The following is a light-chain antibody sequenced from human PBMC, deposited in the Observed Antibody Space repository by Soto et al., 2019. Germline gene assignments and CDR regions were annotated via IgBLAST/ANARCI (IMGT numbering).Light chain of an antibody. J-gene: IGKJ4*01. CDR2: GAS. CDR1: QSISNY. CDR3: QQSYSTPLT. V-gene: IGKV1-39*01. Sequence: DIRMTQSPSSLSASVRDRVTITCRASQSISNYLNWYQQKPGEAPNLLIYGASSLQRGVPSRFSGGGSGTDFTLTISSLQPEDFATYYCQQSYSTPLTFGGGTRVETK.